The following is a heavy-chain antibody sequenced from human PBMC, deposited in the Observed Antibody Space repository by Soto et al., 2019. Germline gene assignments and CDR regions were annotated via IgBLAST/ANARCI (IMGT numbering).Heavy chain of an antibody. V-gene: IGHV3-7*03. Sequence: GGSLRLSCAASGFTFSSYWMSWVRQAPGKGLEWVANIKQDGSEKYYVDSVKGRFTISRDNAKNSLYLQMNSLRAEDTGVYYCARGGSYYDSSGYYPDYWGQGTLVTVSS. CDR1: GFTFSSYW. D-gene: IGHD3-22*01. CDR2: IKQDGSEK. CDR3: ARGGSYYDSSGYYPDY. J-gene: IGHJ4*02.